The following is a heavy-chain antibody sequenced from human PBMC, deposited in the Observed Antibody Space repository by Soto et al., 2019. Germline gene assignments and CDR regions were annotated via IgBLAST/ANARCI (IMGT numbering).Heavy chain of an antibody. D-gene: IGHD4-17*01. V-gene: IGHV3-72*01. CDR2: SRSKANSYST. CDR1: GFTFSDHF. J-gene: IGHJ4*02. CDR3: TRGPLDYGDSFPFDY. Sequence: GGSLRLSCAASGFTFSDHFMDWVRQAPGKGLEWVGRSRSKANSYSTEYAASVKGRFAILRDDSKKSLYLEMNSLRTEDTALYYCTRGPLDYGDSFPFDYWGQGTLVTVSS.